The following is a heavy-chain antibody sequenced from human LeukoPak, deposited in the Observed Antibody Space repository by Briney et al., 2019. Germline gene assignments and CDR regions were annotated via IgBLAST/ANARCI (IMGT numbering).Heavy chain of an antibody. D-gene: IGHD3-22*01. V-gene: IGHV3-30*04. Sequence: GGSLRLSCAASGFTFSSYAMHWVRQAPGKGLEWVAVISYEGRNKYHADSVKGRFSISRDNSKNTLSLQMNSLRAEDTAVYYCAKGIVVVISGNAFDIWGQGAMVTVSS. CDR1: GFTFSSYA. CDR2: ISYEGRNK. J-gene: IGHJ3*02. CDR3: AKGIVVVISGNAFDI.